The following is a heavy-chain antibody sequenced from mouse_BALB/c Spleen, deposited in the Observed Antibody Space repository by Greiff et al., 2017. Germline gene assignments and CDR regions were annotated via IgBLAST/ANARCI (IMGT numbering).Heavy chain of an antibody. CDR1: GFNIKDYY. CDR2: IDPENGNT. CDR3: ARGFGNPVAMDY. Sequence: EVKLMESGAELVRPGALVKLSCKASGFNIKDYYMHWVKQRPEQGLEWIGWIDPENGNTIYDPKFQGKASITADTSSNTAYLQLSSLTSEDTAVYYCARGFGNPVAMDYWGQGTSVTVSS. J-gene: IGHJ4*01. V-gene: IGHV14-1*02. D-gene: IGHD2-1*01.